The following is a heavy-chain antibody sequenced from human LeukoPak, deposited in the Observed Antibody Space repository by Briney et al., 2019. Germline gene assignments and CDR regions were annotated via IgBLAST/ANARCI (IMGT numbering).Heavy chain of an antibody. J-gene: IGHJ4*02. V-gene: IGHV3-30-3*02. CDR2: ISYDGSNK. CDR3: AKMYCGGDCYRYYFDY. Sequence: GGSLRLSCAASGFTFSSYAMHWVRQAPGKGLEWVAVISYDGSNKYYADSVKGRFTISRDNSKNTLYLQMNSLRAEDTAVYYCAKMYCGGDCYRYYFDYWGQGTLVTVSS. D-gene: IGHD2-21*01. CDR1: GFTFSSYA.